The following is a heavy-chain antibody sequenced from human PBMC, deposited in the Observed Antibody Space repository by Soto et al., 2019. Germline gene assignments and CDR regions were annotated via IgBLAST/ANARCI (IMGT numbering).Heavy chain of an antibody. D-gene: IGHD4-17*01. V-gene: IGHV4-59*01. Sequence: SETLSLTCTVSGGSISSYYWSWIRQPPGKGLEWIGYIYYSGSTNYNPPLKSRVTISVDTSKNQFSLKLSSVTAADTAVYYCARAYGYYFDYWGQGPLVTVS. CDR2: IYYSGST. J-gene: IGHJ4*02. CDR1: GGSISSYY. CDR3: ARAYGYYFDY.